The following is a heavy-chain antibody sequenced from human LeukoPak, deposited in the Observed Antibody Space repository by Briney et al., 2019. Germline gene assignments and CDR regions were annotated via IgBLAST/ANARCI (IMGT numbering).Heavy chain of an antibody. V-gene: IGHV3-9*01. CDR1: GCTFDDYA. CDR2: ISWNSGSI. J-gene: IGHJ3*02. Sequence: GRSLRLSCAASGCTFDDYAMHWVRQAPGKGLEWVSGISWNSGSIGYADSVKGRFTISRDNAKNSLYLQMNSLRAEDTALYYCAKVPTYGSGSYYSSWDIWGQGTMVTVSS. D-gene: IGHD3-10*01. CDR3: AKVPTYGSGSYYSSWDI.